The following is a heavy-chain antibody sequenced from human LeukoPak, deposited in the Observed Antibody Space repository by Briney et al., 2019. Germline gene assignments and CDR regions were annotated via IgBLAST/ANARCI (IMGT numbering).Heavy chain of an antibody. CDR3: ARPFCIGDTNCRFAY. CDR2: IYPGDSDT. J-gene: IGHJ4*02. CDR1: GYRFTSYW. Sequence: GGSLRLSCKVSGYRFTSYWIGWVRQMPGKGLEWMGIIYPGDSDTRYSPSFQGQVTISADKSISTAYLQWSSLKASDTAMYYCARPFCIGDTNCRFAYWGQGTLVTVSS. D-gene: IGHD2-15*01. V-gene: IGHV5-51*01.